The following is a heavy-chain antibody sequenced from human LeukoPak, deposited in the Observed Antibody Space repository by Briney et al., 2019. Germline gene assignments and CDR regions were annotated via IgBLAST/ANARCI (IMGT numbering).Heavy chain of an antibody. D-gene: IGHD6-19*01. CDR1: RGSISSYY. CDR2: IYYSGST. CDR3: ARVVAGTDYFDY. Sequence: SETLSLTCTVSRGSISSYYWSWIRQPPGKGLEWIGYIYYSGSTNYNPSLKSRVTISVDTSKNQFSLKLSSVTAADTAVYYCARVVAGTDYFDYWGQGTLVTVSS. J-gene: IGHJ4*02. V-gene: IGHV4-59*01.